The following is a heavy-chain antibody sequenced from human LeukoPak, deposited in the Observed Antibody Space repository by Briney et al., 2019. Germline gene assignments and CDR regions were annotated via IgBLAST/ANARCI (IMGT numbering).Heavy chain of an antibody. J-gene: IGHJ3*01. V-gene: IGHV3-15*07. CDR2: IKSKTDGGTA. D-gene: IGHD2-21*02. Sequence: GGSLRLSCEASEFTFSNYGMHWVRQAPGKGLEWVGRIKSKTDGGTADYAAPVKGRFTISRDDSKNTMYLQMNSLKAEDTAVYYCARDWYYAFDFWGQGTMVTVSS. CDR3: ARDWYYAFDF. CDR1: EFTFSNYG.